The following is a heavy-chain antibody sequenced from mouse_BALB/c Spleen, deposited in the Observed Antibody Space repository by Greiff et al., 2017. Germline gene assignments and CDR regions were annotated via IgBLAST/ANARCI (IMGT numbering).Heavy chain of an antibody. CDR1: GFTFSSFG. V-gene: IGHV5-17*02. D-gene: IGHD1-1*01. CDR2: ISSGSSTI. CDR3: ARDLIYYGSSY. Sequence: EVHLVESGGGLVQPGGSRKLSCAASGFTFSSFGMHWVRQAPEKGLEWVAYISSGSSTIYYADTVKGRFTISRDNPKNTLFLQMTSLRSEDTAMYYCARDLIYYGSSYWGQGTTLTVSS. J-gene: IGHJ2*01.